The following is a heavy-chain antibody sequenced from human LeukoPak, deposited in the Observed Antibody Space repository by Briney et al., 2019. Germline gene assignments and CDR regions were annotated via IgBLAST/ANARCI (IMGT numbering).Heavy chain of an antibody. J-gene: IGHJ4*01. V-gene: IGHV3-7*01. CDR2: INQDGSEK. CDR3: ATYGSGSGTFFDS. CDR1: GFPFNSYW. D-gene: IGHD3-10*01. Sequence: PGGSLRLSCAASGFPFNSYWMSWVRQAPGKGLEWVANINQDGSEKYSVDSVKGRFTISRDNAKNSLYLQMNSLRAEDTALYYCATYGSGSGTFFDSWGQGTLVTVSS.